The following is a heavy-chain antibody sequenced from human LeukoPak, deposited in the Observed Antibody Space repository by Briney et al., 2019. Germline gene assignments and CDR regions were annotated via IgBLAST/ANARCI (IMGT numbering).Heavy chain of an antibody. J-gene: IGHJ4*02. D-gene: IGHD2-2*01. CDR3: AEDQPLQPFHY. CDR1: GFTFSSYW. V-gene: IGHV3-7*01. Sequence: GGSLRLSCAASGFTFSSYWMSWVRQAPGKGLDWVANINQDGSEKSYVDSVKGRFTISRDNSKKTLYLQMNSLRPDDTSVYYCAEDQPLQPFHYWGRGTLVIVSS. CDR2: INQDGSEK.